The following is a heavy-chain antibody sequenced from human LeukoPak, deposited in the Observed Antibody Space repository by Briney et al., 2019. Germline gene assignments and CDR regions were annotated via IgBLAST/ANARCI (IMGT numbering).Heavy chain of an antibody. D-gene: IGHD3-10*01. V-gene: IGHV4-31*03. J-gene: IGHJ5*02. CDR2: IYYSGST. CDR3: ARSITMIRGWFDP. CDR1: XGSISSGDYY. Sequence: SETLSLTCTVSXGSISSGDYYWGWIRQSPGKGLDWIGYIYYSGSTYYNPSLKSRVTISVDTSKNQFSLKLSSVTAADTAVYYCARSITMIRGWFDPWGQGTLVTVSS.